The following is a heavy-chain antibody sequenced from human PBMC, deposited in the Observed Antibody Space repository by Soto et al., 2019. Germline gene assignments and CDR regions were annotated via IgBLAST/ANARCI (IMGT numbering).Heavy chain of an antibody. Sequence: PGESLKISCKGSGYSFTSYWISWVRQMPGKGLEWMGRIDPSDSYTNYSPSFQGHVTISADKSISTAYLQWSSLKASDTAMYYCARAIWHNYSSGSHRNYYYYGMDVWGQGTTVTVSS. V-gene: IGHV5-10-1*01. J-gene: IGHJ6*02. CDR2: IDPSDSYT. D-gene: IGHD6-19*01. CDR1: GYSFTSYW. CDR3: ARAIWHNYSSGSHRNYYYYGMDV.